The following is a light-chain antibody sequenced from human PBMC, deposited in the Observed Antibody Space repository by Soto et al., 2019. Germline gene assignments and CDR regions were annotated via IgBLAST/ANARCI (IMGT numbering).Light chain of an antibody. Sequence: EIVLTQSPGTLSLSPGERATLSCWASQSVASTYLGWYQQKPGQAPGLLIYGASSRATGIPDTFSGSGSGTDFTLTISRLKPEDFALYYCQQYAGSPTFGQGTRLEIK. J-gene: IGKJ5*01. CDR3: QQYAGSPT. CDR1: QSVASTY. CDR2: GAS. V-gene: IGKV3-20*01.